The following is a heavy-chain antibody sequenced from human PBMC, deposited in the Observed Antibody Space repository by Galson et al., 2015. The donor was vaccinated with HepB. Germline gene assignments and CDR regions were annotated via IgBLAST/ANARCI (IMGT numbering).Heavy chain of an antibody. J-gene: IGHJ3*02. Sequence: CKASGGTFSSYAISWVRQAPGQGLEWMGGIIPIFGTANYAQKFQGRVTITADESTSTAYMELSSLRSEDTAVYYCARDGTKGDAFDIWGQGTMVTVSS. V-gene: IGHV1-69*01. CDR2: IIPIFGTA. CDR1: GGTFSSYA. CDR3: ARDGTKGDAFDI. D-gene: IGHD1-26*01.